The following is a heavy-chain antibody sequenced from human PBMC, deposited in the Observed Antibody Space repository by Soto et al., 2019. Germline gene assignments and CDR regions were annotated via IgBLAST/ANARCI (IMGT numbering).Heavy chain of an antibody. CDR1: AFTFGRFE. Sequence: GRSRRLSCAACAFTFGRFELQWVRQAPGKGLEWISYISSSGSTAYYASYVEGPFTISRDTANNSVYLQMDSLRAEDTALYYCARAAWFPYLSFYWGQGALVTVSS. CDR2: ISSSGSTA. D-gene: IGHD3-10*01. CDR3: ARAAWFPYLSFY. J-gene: IGHJ4*02. V-gene: IGHV3-48*03.